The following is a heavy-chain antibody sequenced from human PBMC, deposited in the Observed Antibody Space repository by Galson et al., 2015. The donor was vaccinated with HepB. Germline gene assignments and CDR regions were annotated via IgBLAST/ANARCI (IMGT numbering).Heavy chain of an antibody. Sequence: SLRLSCAASGFTFSSYWMSWVRQVPGKGLEWVGRTRNKANTYTTEYAASVKGRFTISRDDSKNTLYLQMNSLKTEDTAVYYCSTGDPDTTGLDYWGQGTLVTVSS. CDR1: GFTFSSYW. D-gene: IGHD1-1*01. CDR2: TRNKANTYTT. J-gene: IGHJ4*02. V-gene: IGHV3-72*01. CDR3: STGDPDTTGLDY.